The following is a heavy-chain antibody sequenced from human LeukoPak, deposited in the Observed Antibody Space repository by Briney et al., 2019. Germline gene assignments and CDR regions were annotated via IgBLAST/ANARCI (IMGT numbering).Heavy chain of an antibody. CDR1: GFTFSSYS. CDR3: ARENMDYVWGSYRYTSFDY. Sequence: GGSLRLSCAASGFTFSSYSMNWVRQAPGKGLEWVSSISSSSSYIYYADSVKGRFTISRDNAKNSLYLQMNSLRAEDTAVYYCARENMDYVWGSYRYTSFDYWGQGTLVTVSS. V-gene: IGHV3-21*01. J-gene: IGHJ4*02. D-gene: IGHD3-16*02. CDR2: ISSSSSYI.